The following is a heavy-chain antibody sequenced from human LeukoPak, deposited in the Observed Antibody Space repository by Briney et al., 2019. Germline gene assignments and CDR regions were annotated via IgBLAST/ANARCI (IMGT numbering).Heavy chain of an antibody. CDR3: TREAGIWYDSSGYYSIY. Sequence: GGSLRLSCAASGFTFTSYSMNWVRQAPGKGLEWVGFIRSKAYGGTTEYAASVKGRFTISRDDSKSIAYLQMNSLKTEDTAVYYCTREAGIWYDSSGYYSIYWGQGTLVTVSS. V-gene: IGHV3-49*04. J-gene: IGHJ4*02. CDR2: IRSKAYGGTT. D-gene: IGHD3-22*01. CDR1: GFTFTSYS.